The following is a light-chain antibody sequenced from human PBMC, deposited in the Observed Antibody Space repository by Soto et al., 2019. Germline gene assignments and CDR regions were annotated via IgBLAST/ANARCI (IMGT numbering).Light chain of an antibody. V-gene: IGKV3D-15*01. CDR3: QQYKDWPPLT. CDR2: GAS. J-gene: IGKJ4*01. CDR1: QNININ. Sequence: EIVMTQSPVILSVSPGERATLSCRASQNININLAWCQQRPGQAPRVLIYGASSRASGIPDRFSGSGSGTDFTLTINRLEPDDFAFYYCQQYKDWPPLTFGGGTRVDMK.